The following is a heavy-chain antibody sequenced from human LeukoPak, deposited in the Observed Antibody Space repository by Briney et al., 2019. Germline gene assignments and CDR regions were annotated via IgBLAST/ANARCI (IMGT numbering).Heavy chain of an antibody. J-gene: IGHJ4*02. CDR1: GFTFDDYA. D-gene: IGHD6-13*01. V-gene: IGHV3-9*01. CDR3: AKSQLAAAGTYYFDY. Sequence: PGGSLRLSCAASGFTFDDYAMHWVRQAPGKGLEWVSGISWNSGSIGYADSVKGRFTISRDNAKNSLYLQMNSLRAEDTALYYCAKSQLAAAGTYYFDYWGQGTLVTVSS. CDR2: ISWNSGSI.